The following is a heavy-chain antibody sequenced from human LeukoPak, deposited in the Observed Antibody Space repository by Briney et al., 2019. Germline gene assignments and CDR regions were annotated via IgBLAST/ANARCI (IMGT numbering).Heavy chain of an antibody. Sequence: GASVKVSCKASGYTFTGYYMHWVRQATGQGLEWMGWINPNSGGTNYAQKFQGWVTMTRDTSISTAYMELSRLRSEDTAVYYCASIYCSSTSCRAGRDAFDIWGEGTMVTVSS. J-gene: IGHJ3*02. CDR3: ASIYCSSTSCRAGRDAFDI. D-gene: IGHD2-2*01. CDR1: GYTFTGYY. CDR2: INPNSGGT. V-gene: IGHV1-2*04.